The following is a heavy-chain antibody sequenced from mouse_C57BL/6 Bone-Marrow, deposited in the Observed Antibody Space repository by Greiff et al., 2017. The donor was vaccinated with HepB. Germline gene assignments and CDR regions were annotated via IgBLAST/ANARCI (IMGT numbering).Heavy chain of an antibody. CDR3: ARTTTPFDY. D-gene: IGHD1-1*01. CDR1: GFTFSSYA. V-gene: IGHV5-4*03. Sequence: EVKLMESGGGLVKPGGSLKLSCAASGFTFSSYAMSWVRQTPEKRLEWVATISDGGSYTYYPDNVKGRFTISRDNAKNNLYLQMSHLKSEDAAVYYCARTTTPFDYWGQGTTLTVSS. J-gene: IGHJ2*01. CDR2: ISDGGSYT.